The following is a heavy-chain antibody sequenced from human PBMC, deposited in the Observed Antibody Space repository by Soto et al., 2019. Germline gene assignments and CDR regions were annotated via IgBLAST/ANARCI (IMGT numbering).Heavy chain of an antibody. CDR1: GGSISSGGYY. J-gene: IGHJ4*02. CDR3: AREAYYYDSSGYFSKYFDS. V-gene: IGHV4-31*03. CDR2: IYYTGSA. Sequence: PSETLSLTYTVSGGSISSGGYYWSWIRQHPGKGLEWIGYIYYTGSAYYNPSLKSRLTISVDTSNNQFSLKLSSVTAEDTAVYYCAREAYYYDSSGYFSKYFDSWGQG. D-gene: IGHD3-22*01.